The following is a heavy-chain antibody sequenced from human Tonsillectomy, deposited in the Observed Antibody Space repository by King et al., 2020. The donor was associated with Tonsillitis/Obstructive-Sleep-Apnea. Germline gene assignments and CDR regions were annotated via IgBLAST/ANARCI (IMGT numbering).Heavy chain of an antibody. Sequence: VTLKESGPVLVKPTETLTLTCAISGFSLSNPGMSVSWVRQPPGKALEWLAHIFPNDRKSYNTSLKSRLTISKDTSKSQVVLTMTNMDPVATATYYCARGTVVANEAYYYCYYMDVWGKGTTVTVSS. CDR2: IFPNDRK. CDR1: GFSLSNPGMS. V-gene: IGHV2-26*03. D-gene: IGHD2-15*01. J-gene: IGHJ6*03. CDR3: ARGTVVANEAYYYCYYMDV.